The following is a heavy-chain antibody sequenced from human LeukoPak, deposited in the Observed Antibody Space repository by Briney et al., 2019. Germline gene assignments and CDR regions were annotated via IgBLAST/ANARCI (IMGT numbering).Heavy chain of an antibody. CDR2: ISYDGSNK. J-gene: IGHJ4*02. CDR1: GFTFSSYA. CDR3: ARDYDSSGYYDY. Sequence: GGSLRLSCAASGFTFSSYAMHWVRQAPGKGLEWVAVISYDGSNKYYADSVKGRFTISRDNSKNTLYLQMNSLRAKDTAVYYCARDYDSSGYYDYWGQGTLVTVSS. D-gene: IGHD3-22*01. V-gene: IGHV3-30-3*01.